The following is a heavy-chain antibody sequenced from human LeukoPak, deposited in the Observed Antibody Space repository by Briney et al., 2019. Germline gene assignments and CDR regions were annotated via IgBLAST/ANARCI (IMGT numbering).Heavy chain of an antibody. D-gene: IGHD1-1*01. CDR1: GFSFSNYA. CDR3: AKSLFTSATGTGRAFHI. V-gene: IGHV3-23*01. CDR2: ISASGGVT. J-gene: IGHJ3*02. Sequence: PGGSLRLSCAASGFSFSNYAMSWVRQAPGKGLEWASGISASGGVTFHADPVKGRFTISRDNSKNTLYLQMTSLRAEDTAEYYCAKSLFTSATGTGRAFHIWGQGTMVTVSS.